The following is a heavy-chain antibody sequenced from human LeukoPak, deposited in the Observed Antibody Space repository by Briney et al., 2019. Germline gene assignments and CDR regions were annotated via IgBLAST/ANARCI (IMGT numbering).Heavy chain of an antibody. D-gene: IGHD6-19*01. CDR1: GFTFSSYA. CDR3: ARQWPYSSGRGFDY. V-gene: IGHV4-39*01. CDR2: TYYSGST. J-gene: IGHJ4*02. Sequence: GSLRLSCAASGFTFSSYAMSWVRQAPGKGLEWIGSTYYSGSTYYNPSLKSRVTISVDTSKNQFSLKLSSVTAADTAVYYCARQWPYSSGRGFDYWGQGTLVTVSS.